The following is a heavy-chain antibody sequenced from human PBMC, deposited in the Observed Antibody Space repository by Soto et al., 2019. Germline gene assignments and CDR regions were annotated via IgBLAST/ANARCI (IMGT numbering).Heavy chain of an antibody. J-gene: IGHJ6*02. Sequence: SETLSLTCAVYGGSFSGYYWSWIRQPPGKGLEWIGEINHSGSTNYNPSLKSRVTISVDTSKNQFSLKLSSVTAADTAVYYCARIVVVPAGASYYYYGMDVWGQGITVTVSS. V-gene: IGHV4-34*01. CDR1: GGSFSGYY. CDR3: ARIVVVPAGASYYYYGMDV. D-gene: IGHD2-2*01. CDR2: INHSGST.